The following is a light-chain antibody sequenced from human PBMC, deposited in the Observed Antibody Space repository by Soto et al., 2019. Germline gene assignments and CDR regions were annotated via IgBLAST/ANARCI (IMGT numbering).Light chain of an antibody. J-gene: IGKJ1*01. V-gene: IGKV1-5*03. CDR1: QDVDKW. CDR2: KSS. Sequence: ILMSQSPSSLSASVGDTVTITCRASQDVDKWLAWYQQKPGKAPKLLIYKSSTLIGGVPSRFSAVGSGTEYSLSISGLQPEDVATHYCQQYSSYWTSGQGTMVEIK. CDR3: QQYSSYWT.